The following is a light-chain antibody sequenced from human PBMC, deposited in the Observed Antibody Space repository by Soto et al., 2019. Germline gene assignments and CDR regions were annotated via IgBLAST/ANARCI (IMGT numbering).Light chain of an antibody. J-gene: IGLJ1*01. CDR1: SSDVGGYNY. V-gene: IGLV2-14*01. CDR3: SSYTTTDTYV. Sequence: QSVLTQPASVSGSPGQSITISCTVTSSDVGGYNYVSWFQQYPGKAPKLMIYDVSTRPSGVSNRFSGSKSGNTASLTISGLQAEDEADYYCSSYTTTDTYVFGTGTKVTVL. CDR2: DVS.